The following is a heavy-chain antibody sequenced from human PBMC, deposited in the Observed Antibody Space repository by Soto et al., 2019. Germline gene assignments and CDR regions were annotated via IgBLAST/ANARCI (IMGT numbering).Heavy chain of an antibody. CDR3: ARQGAGYYGYVTWFDP. V-gene: IGHV4-39*01. J-gene: IGHJ5*02. D-gene: IGHD3-10*01. CDR1: GDPISSSGYY. Sequence: SETLSLTCTVSGDPISSSGYYWGWIRQPPGKGLEWIGSIYYSGSTYYNPSLKSRVTISVDTSKNQFSLKLSSVTAADTAVYYCARQGAGYYGYVTWFDPWGQGTLVTVSS. CDR2: IYYSGST.